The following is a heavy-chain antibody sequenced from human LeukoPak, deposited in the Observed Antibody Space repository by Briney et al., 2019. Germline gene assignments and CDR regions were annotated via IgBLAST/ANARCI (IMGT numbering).Heavy chain of an antibody. CDR2: MRYDGSNK. V-gene: IGHV3-30*12. D-gene: IGHD3-9*01. Sequence: GGSLRLSCAASGFTFSRLGMHWVRQAPGKGLEWVAFMRYDGSNKYYADSVKGRFTISRDNAKNSLYLQMNSLRAEDTAVYYCARECYDILTGYYSIYYYYMDVWGKGTTVTVSS. CDR1: GFTFSRLG. J-gene: IGHJ6*03. CDR3: ARECYDILTGYYSIYYYYMDV.